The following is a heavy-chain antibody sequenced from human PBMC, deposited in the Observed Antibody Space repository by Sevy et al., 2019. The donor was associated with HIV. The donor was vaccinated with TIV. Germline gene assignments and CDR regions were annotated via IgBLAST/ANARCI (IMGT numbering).Heavy chain of an antibody. J-gene: IGHJ4*02. CDR3: AREGCTRPHDY. CDR2: FSFGCGQI. CDR1: GFPFSKYS. Sequence: GGSLRLSCAASGFPFSKYSMSWIRQTPGKGLEWVATFSFGCGQINYADSVKGRFTISRDDSRNTFYLQMNSLRSDDTAIYYCAREGCTRPHDYWGQGTVVTV. V-gene: IGHV3-21*04. D-gene: IGHD2-8*01.